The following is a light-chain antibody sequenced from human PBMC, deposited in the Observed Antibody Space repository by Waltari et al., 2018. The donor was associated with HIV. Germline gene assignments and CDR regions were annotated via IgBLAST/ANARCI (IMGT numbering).Light chain of an antibody. Sequence: QSVLTQPPSASGTPGQRVTISCSGSRSNIGNNDVYWFQQLPGTAPKLLIYRNNQRPSGFPDRFTGSKSGTSVSLAISGLRSEDEADYYCDAWDDSLSGRVFGGGTKLTVL. V-gene: IGLV1-47*01. J-gene: IGLJ3*02. CDR1: RSNIGNND. CDR2: RNN. CDR3: DAWDDSLSGRV.